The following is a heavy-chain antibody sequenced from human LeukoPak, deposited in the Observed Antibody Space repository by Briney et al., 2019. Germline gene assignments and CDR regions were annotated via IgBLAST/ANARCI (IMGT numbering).Heavy chain of an antibody. D-gene: IGHD3-3*01. CDR2: IRFDGSNK. Sequence: GGSLRLSCAASGFTFSSYAMHRVRQAPGKGLEWMAFIRFDGSNKYYADSVKGRFTISRDNSKNTLYLQMNSLRGEDTAMYYCAKDRSEFWSSYLLDYWGQGTLVTVSS. J-gene: IGHJ4*02. CDR3: AKDRSEFWSSYLLDY. CDR1: GFTFSSYA. V-gene: IGHV3-30*02.